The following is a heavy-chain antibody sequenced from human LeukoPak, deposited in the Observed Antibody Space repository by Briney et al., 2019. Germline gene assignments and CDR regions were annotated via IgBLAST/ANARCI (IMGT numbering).Heavy chain of an antibody. Sequence: SETLSLTCAVYGGSFSGYYWSWIRQPPGQGLEWIGEINHSGSTNYNPSLKSRVTISVDTSKNQFSLKLSSVTAADTAVYYCARGLVVVVAARGTRYAFDIWGQGTMVTVSS. CDR2: INHSGST. J-gene: IGHJ3*02. CDR3: ARGLVVVVAARGTRYAFDI. V-gene: IGHV4-34*01. D-gene: IGHD2-15*01. CDR1: GGSFSGYY.